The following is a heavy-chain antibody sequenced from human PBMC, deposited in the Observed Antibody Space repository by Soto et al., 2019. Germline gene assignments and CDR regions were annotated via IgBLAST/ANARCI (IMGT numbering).Heavy chain of an antibody. CDR3: ARGSYDFWSGDFDY. J-gene: IGHJ4*02. Sequence: GGSLRLSCAASGFTFSSYEMNWVRQAPGKGLEWVSYISSSDSTIYYADSVKGRFTISRDNAKNSLYLQMNSLRAEDTAVYYCARGSYDFWSGDFDYWGQGTLVTVSS. V-gene: IGHV3-48*03. D-gene: IGHD3-3*01. CDR2: ISSSDSTI. CDR1: GFTFSSYE.